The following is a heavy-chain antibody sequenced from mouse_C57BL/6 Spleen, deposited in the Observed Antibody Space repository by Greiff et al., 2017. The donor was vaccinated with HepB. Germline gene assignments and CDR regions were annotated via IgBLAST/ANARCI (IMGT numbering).Heavy chain of an antibody. J-gene: IGHJ3*01. CDR3: ARYGRARMTTVVAQRGFAY. Sequence: VQLQQSGAELVKPGASVKMSCKASGYTFTSYWITWVKQRPGQGLEWIGDIYPGSGSTNYNEKFKSKATLTVDTSSSTAYMQLSSLTSEDSAVYYCARYGRARMTTVVAQRGFAYWGQGTLVTVSA. CDR2: IYPGSGST. V-gene: IGHV1-55*01. CDR1: GYTFTSYW. D-gene: IGHD1-1*01.